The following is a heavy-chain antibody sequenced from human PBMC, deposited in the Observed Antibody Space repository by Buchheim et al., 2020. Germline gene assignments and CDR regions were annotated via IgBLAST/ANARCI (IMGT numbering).Heavy chain of an antibody. CDR2: INPNSGDT. Sequence: QVQLVQSGAEVKKPGASVKVSCKASGYTFTGYFIHWVRQAPGQGLEWMGRINPNSGDTNYPQKFQGRVTMTRDTSISTAYMELSRLRSDDTAVYYCARGGHKTGDPHFDYWGQGTL. J-gene: IGHJ4*02. D-gene: IGHD7-27*01. V-gene: IGHV1-2*06. CDR1: GYTFTGYF. CDR3: ARGGHKTGDPHFDY.